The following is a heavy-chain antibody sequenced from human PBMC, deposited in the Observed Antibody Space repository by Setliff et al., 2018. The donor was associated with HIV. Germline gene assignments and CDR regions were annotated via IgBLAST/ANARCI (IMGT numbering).Heavy chain of an antibody. CDR2: IHYSGNT. J-gene: IGHJ3*02. CDR3: AREKGRYFDWSHTRDAFDI. D-gene: IGHD3-9*01. Sequence: SETLSLTCTVSGGSISSGGYYGSWIRHHPGKGLEWIGYIHYSGNTYYNPSLKSRLTISVDTSKNQFSLNLSSVTAADTAVYYCAREKGRYFDWSHTRDAFDIWGQGTMVTVSS. CDR1: GGSISSGGYY. V-gene: IGHV4-31*03.